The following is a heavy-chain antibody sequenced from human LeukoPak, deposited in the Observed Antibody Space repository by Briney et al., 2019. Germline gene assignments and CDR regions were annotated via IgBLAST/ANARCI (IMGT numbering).Heavy chain of an antibody. CDR1: GFTFSSYA. CDR2: ISYDGSNK. V-gene: IGHV3-30-3*01. CDR3: ARDRRGALPDSSGYYYYFDY. D-gene: IGHD3-22*01. Sequence: GRSLRLSCAASGFTFSSYAMHWVRQAPGKGLEWVAVISYDGSNKYYADSVKGRFTISRDNSKNMLYLQMNSLRAEDTAVYYCARDRRGALPDSSGYYYYFDYWGQGTLVTVSS. J-gene: IGHJ4*02.